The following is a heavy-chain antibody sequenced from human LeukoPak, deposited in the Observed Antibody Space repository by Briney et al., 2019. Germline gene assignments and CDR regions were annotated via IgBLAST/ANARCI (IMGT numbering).Heavy chain of an antibody. V-gene: IGHV3-11*01. CDR1: GFMFSGYY. J-gene: IGHJ4*02. Sequence: PGGSLRLSCLASGFMFSGYYMSWIRQAPGEGLEWLSYIDSSGNAIYYAESVKVTFTISRDNGKGSLDLQITSLRAEDTAHYYCARGGADISGTSRSSFDSWGQGTLVIVSS. D-gene: IGHD1-20*01. CDR3: ARGGADISGTSRSSFDS. CDR2: IDSSGNAI.